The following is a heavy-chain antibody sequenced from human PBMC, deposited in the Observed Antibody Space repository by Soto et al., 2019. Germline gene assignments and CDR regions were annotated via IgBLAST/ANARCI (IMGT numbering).Heavy chain of an antibody. CDR3: AREGVMFRGVIITYEGGPCDY. CDR2: ISSSGSTI. J-gene: IGHJ4*02. Sequence: PGGSLRLSCAASGFTFSDYYMSSIRQAPGKGLEWVSYISSSGSTIYYADSVKGRFTISRDNAKNSLYLQMHSLRAEDTAVYYCAREGVMFRGVIITYEGGPCDYWGQGTLVTVSS. CDR1: GFTFSDYY. D-gene: IGHD3-10*01. V-gene: IGHV3-11*01.